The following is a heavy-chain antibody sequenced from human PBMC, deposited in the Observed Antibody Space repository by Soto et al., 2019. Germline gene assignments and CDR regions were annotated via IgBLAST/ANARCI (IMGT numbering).Heavy chain of an antibody. CDR1: GYRFTTYG. Sequence: GASVKVSCKVSGYRFTTYGINWVRQAPGQGLEWVGWFNPDNQNTNYAQKFQDRVSLTTDSSTNTAYMELRDLRSDDTAVYYCARVRFCDP. D-gene: IGHD3-3*01. J-gene: IGHJ5*02. V-gene: IGHV1-18*01. CDR3: ARVRFCDP. CDR2: FNPDNQNT.